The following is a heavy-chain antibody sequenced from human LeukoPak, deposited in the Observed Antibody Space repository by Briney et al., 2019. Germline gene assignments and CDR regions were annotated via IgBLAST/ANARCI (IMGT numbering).Heavy chain of an antibody. J-gene: IGHJ4*02. CDR3: AREAGEMAIYFDY. CDR1: GGTFSSYA. D-gene: IGHD5-24*01. CDR2: IIPIFGTA. V-gene: IGHV1-69*05. Sequence: ASVTVSCKASGGTFSSYAISWVRQAPGQGLEWMGGIIPIFGTANYAQKFQGRVTITTDESTSTAYMELSSLRSEDTAVYYCAREAGEMAIYFDYWGQGTLVTVSS.